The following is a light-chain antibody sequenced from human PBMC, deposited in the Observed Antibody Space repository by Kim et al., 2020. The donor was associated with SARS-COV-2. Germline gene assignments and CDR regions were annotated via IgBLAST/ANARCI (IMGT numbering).Light chain of an antibody. J-gene: IGKJ5*01. V-gene: IGKV1-39*01. CDR2: AAS. Sequence: DIQMTQSPSSLSASVGDRVTITCRASQSISSYLNWYQQKPGKAPKLLIYAASSLQSGVPSRFSGSGSGTDFTLTISSLQPEDFATYYCQQSYSTRITFGQGTRL. CDR3: QQSYSTRIT. CDR1: QSISSY.